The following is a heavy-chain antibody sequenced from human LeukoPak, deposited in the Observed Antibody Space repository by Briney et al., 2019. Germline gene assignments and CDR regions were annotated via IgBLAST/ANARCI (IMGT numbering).Heavy chain of an antibody. CDR2: FDPEDGET. V-gene: IGHV1-24*01. CDR3: ATDAPSLTTVVEAFDI. J-gene: IGHJ3*02. Sequence: ASVKVSCKVSGYTLTELSMHWVRQAPGKGLEWMGGFDPEDGETIYAQKFQGRVTMTEDTSTDTAYMELSSLRSEDTAEYYCATDAPSLTTVVEAFDIWGQGTMVTVSS. CDR1: GYTLTELS. D-gene: IGHD4-23*01.